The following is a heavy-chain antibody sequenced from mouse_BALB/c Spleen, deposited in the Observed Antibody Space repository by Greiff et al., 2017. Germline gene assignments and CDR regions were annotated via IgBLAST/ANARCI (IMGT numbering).Heavy chain of an antibody. CDR1: GFSLTSYG. V-gene: IGHV2-2*02. D-gene: IGHD4-1*01. Sequence: VQLQQSGPGLVQPSQSLSITCTVSGFSLTSYGVHWVRQSPGKGLEWLGVIWSGGSTDYNAAFISRLSISKDNSKSQVFFKMNSLQANDTAIYYCARNLGRGGKDAMDYWGQGTSVTVSS. CDR2: IWSGGST. CDR3: ARNLGRGGKDAMDY. J-gene: IGHJ4*01.